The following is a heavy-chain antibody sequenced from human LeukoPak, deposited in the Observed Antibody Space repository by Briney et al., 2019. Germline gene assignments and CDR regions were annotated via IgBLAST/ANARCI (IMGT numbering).Heavy chain of an antibody. V-gene: IGHV3-64*01. CDR3: ARVRMGATVSDFYYYYMDV. Sequence: GGSLRLSCAASGFTFSSYSMHWVRQAPGKGLESVSAIISNGGSTYYANSVKGRFTISRDNSKNTLHLQMGSLRVEDMAVYYCARVRMGATVSDFYYYYMDVWGKGTTVTVSS. D-gene: IGHD1-26*01. CDR2: IISNGGST. J-gene: IGHJ6*03. CDR1: GFTFSSYS.